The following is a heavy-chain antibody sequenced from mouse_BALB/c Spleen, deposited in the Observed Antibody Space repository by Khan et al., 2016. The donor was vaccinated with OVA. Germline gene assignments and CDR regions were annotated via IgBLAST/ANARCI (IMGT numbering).Heavy chain of an antibody. Sequence: VQLKESGPELVKPGASVKMSCKASGYTFTSYVMHWVKQKPGLGLEWIGYVYPFNDDTKYNEKFKGKATLTSDKSSNTAYMELSSLTSEDSAVYYCAPVGRYYVSFAYWGQGTLVTVSA. J-gene: IGHJ3*01. CDR2: VYPFNDDT. D-gene: IGHD1-1*02. CDR1: GYTFTSYV. CDR3: APVGRYYVSFAY. V-gene: IGHV1S136*01.